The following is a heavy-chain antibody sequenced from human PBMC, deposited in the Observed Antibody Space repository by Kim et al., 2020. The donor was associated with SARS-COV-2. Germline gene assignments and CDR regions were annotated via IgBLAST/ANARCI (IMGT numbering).Heavy chain of an antibody. CDR3: ARDQGAAIDY. D-gene: IGHD2-15*01. V-gene: IGHV3-30*01. Sequence: SNKDDADAVKGRFTITRGNAKNTLYRQMNSLRAEDTAVYYCARDQGAAIDYWGQGTLVTVSS. CDR2: SNK. J-gene: IGHJ4*02.